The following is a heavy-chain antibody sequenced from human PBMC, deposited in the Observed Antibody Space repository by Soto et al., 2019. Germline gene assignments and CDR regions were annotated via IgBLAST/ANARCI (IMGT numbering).Heavy chain of an antibody. J-gene: IGHJ5*02. V-gene: IGHV1-46*01. Sequence: GASVKVSCKASGYTLTRYYIHWVRQAPGQGPEWVGIISPSGASTSYAQRFQGRVTMTRDTSTSTVYMELSSLRSDDTAVYYCARHFDNNSWYFWFDPWGQGTLVTVSS. D-gene: IGHD6-13*01. CDR3: ARHFDNNSWYFWFDP. CDR2: ISPSGAST. CDR1: GYTLTRYY.